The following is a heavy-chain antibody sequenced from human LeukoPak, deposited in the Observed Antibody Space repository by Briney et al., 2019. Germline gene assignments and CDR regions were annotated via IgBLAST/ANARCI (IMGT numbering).Heavy chain of an antibody. CDR1: GFTFSSHW. Sequence: GGSVRLSCAVSGFTFSSHWMFWARQVPGKGLVWVSQINNDGSSTTDADSVKGRFTISRDNAKNTLYLQMNSLRVEDTAVYYCARHYQLDYWGQGTVDTVSS. CDR3: ARHYQLDY. CDR2: INNDGSST. J-gene: IGHJ4*02. V-gene: IGHV3-74*01. D-gene: IGHD1-1*01.